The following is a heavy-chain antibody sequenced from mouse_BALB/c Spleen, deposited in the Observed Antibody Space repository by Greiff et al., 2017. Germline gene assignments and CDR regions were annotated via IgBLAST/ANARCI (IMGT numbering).Heavy chain of an antibody. CDR3: ARDEYGNAAWFAY. D-gene: IGHD2-10*02. CDR2: IDPFNGGT. Sequence: EVQLQESGPELLKPGASVKISCKASGYSFTSYYMHWVKQSHGKSLEWIGYIDPFNGGTSYNQKFKGKATLTVDKSSSTAYMHLSSLTSEDSAVYYCARDEYGNAAWFAYWGQGTLVTVSA. J-gene: IGHJ3*01. CDR1: GYSFTSYY. V-gene: IGHV1S135*01.